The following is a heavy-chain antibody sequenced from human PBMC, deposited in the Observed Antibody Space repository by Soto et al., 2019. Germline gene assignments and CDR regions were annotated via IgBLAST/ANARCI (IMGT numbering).Heavy chain of an antibody. J-gene: IGHJ5*02. CDR2: IYWNDDK. Sequence: GSGPTLVNPTQTLTLTCTFSGFSLSTSGVGVGWIRQPPGKALEWLALIYWNDDKRYSPSLKSRLTITKDTFKNQVVLTMTNMDPVGTATYYCAHSPEAGTTDPYNWFDPWGQGTLVTVSS. CDR1: GFSLSTSGVG. D-gene: IGHD1-7*01. CDR3: AHSPEAGTTDPYNWFDP. V-gene: IGHV2-5*01.